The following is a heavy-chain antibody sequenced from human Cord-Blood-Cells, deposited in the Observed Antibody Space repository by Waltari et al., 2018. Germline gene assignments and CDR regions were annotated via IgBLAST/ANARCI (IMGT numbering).Heavy chain of an antibody. CDR3: ARAEYWYFDL. CDR1: GFTFSSYG. J-gene: IGHJ2*01. CDR2: IWYDGNDK. V-gene: IGHV3-33*01. Sequence: QVPLVESGGGVVQPGRSLRLSCAASGFTFSSYGMHWGRQAPGKGVEGVAVIWYDGNDKYNADSVKGRFTLSRDKSKNTLYLQMNSRRAEDTAVYYCARAEYWYFDLWVRGTLVTVSS.